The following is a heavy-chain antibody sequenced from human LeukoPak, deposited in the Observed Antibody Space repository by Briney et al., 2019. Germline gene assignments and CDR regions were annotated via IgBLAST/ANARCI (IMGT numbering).Heavy chain of an antibody. V-gene: IGHV4-59*08. J-gene: IGHJ4*02. Sequence: SSETLSLTCTVSGGSISNYYWSWIRQSPGKGLEWIGYIYYSGSTNYNPSLKSRVTISVDTSKNQFSLKLTSVTAADTAVYYCARHGGWLAGARNWGQGTLVTVSS. D-gene: IGHD6-19*01. CDR1: GGSISNYY. CDR2: IYYSGST. CDR3: ARHGGWLAGARN.